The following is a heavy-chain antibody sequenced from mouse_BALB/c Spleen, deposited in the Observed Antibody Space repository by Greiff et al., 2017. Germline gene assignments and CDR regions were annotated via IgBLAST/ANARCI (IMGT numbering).Heavy chain of an antibody. D-gene: IGHD1-1*01. CDR3: ARDQGYYGSSYEGWYFDV. CDR2: IWAGGST. V-gene: IGHV2-9*02. J-gene: IGHJ1*01. Sequence: VKVVESGPGLVAPSQSLSITCTVSGFSLTSYGVHWVRQPPGKGLEWLGVIWAGGSTNYNSALMSRLSISKDNSKSQVFLKMNSLQTDDTAMYYCARDQGYYGSSYEGWYFDVWGAGTTVTVSS. CDR1: GFSLTSYG.